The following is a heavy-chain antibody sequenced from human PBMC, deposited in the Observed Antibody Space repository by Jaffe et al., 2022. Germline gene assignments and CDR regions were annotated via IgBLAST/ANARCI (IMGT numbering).Heavy chain of an antibody. CDR3: ARDCSGGSCYSVGAFDI. V-gene: IGHV3-53*02. Sequence: EVQLVETGGGLIQPGGSLRLSCAASGFTVSSNYMSWVRQAPGKGLEWVSVIYSGGSTYYADSVKGRFTISRDNSKNTLYLQMNTLRAEDTAVYYCARDCSGGSCYSVGAFDIWGQGTMVTVSS. D-gene: IGHD2-15*01. J-gene: IGHJ3*02. CDR1: GFTVSSNY. CDR2: IYSGGST.